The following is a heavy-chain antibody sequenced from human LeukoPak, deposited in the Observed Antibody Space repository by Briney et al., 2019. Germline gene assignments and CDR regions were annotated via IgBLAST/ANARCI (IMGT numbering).Heavy chain of an antibody. CDR1: GFTFDDYG. D-gene: IGHD3-22*01. CDR2: INWNGGST. V-gene: IGHV3-20*04. CDR3: AKASAMIVVVSKHFDY. Sequence: TGGSLRLSCAASGFTFDDYGMSWVRQAPGKRLEWVSGINWNGGSTGYADSVKGRFTISRDNAKNSLYLQMNSLRAEDTAVYYCAKASAMIVVVSKHFDYWGQGTLVTVSS. J-gene: IGHJ4*02.